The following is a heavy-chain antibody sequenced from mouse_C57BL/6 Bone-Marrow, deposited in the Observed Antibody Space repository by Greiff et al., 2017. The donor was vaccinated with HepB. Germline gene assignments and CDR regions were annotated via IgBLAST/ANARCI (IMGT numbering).Heavy chain of an antibody. CDR3: ARLGGSSPYYYAMDY. Sequence: DVQLQESGGGLVQPGGSLKLSCAASGFTFSDYGMAWVRQAPRKGPEWVAFISNLAYSIYYADTVTGRFTISRENAKNTLYLEMSSLRSEDTAMYYCARLGGSSPYYYAMDYWGQGTSVTVSS. V-gene: IGHV5-15*01. D-gene: IGHD1-1*01. CDR1: GFTFSDYG. CDR2: ISNLAYSI. J-gene: IGHJ4*01.